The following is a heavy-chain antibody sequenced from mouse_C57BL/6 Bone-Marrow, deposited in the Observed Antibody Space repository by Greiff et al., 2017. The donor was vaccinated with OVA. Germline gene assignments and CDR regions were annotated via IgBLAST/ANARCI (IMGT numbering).Heavy chain of an antibody. J-gene: IGHJ2*01. CDR1: GYTFTSYG. Sequence: QVQLKQSGAKLARPGASVKLSCKASGYTFTSYGISWVKQRTGQGLEWIGEIYPRSGNTYYNEKFKGKATLTADKSSSTAYMELRSLTSEDSAVYFCAREGYGYDGFDYWGQGTTLTVSS. CDR3: AREGYGYDGFDY. V-gene: IGHV1-81*01. CDR2: IYPRSGNT. D-gene: IGHD2-2*01.